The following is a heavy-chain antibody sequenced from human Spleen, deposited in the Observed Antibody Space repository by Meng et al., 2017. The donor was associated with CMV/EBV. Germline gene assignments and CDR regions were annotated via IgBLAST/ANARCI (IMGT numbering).Heavy chain of an antibody. J-gene: IGHJ4*02. CDR2: ISYDGSNK. CDR1: GFPFNDYG. CDR3: ARGYSSSENY. Sequence: GESLKISCVASGFPFNDYGIHWVRQAPGKGLEWVAIISYDGSNKYYADSVKGRFTISRDNSKNTLYLQMNSLRAEDTAVYYCARGYSSSENYWGQGTLVTVSS. D-gene: IGHD6-6*01. V-gene: IGHV3-30*19.